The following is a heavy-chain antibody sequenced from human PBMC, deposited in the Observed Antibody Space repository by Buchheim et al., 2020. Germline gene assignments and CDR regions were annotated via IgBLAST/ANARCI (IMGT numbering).Heavy chain of an antibody. CDR3: ATLSHDSPPDY. CDR1: GFTISDYW. J-gene: IGHJ4*02. CDR2: IKPDGSGK. V-gene: IGHV3-7*01. Sequence: EVQLVESGGDLVQPGGSLRLSCAASGFTISDYWINWVRQAPGKGLEWMANIKPDGSGKSYLDSVKGRFTISRDNAKYSAYLEINRLRAEDTAVYYCATLSHDSPPDYWGQGTL. D-gene: IGHD1-1*01.